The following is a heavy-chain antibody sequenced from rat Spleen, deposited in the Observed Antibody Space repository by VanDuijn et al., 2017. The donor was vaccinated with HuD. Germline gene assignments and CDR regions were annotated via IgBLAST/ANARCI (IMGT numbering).Heavy chain of an antibody. V-gene: IGHV3-3*01. CDR1: GSSITSGYG. CDR3: ARYRNSMGLFDY. J-gene: IGHJ2*01. CDR2: INNAGST. D-gene: IGHD1-7*01. Sequence: EVQLQESGPGLVKPSQSLSLTCSVTGSSITSGYGWNWIRKFPGNKLEWMGYINNAGSTNYNPPLKSQISITRDTSKNQFFLQLNSVTTEDTATYYCARYRNSMGLFDYWGQGLMVTVSS.